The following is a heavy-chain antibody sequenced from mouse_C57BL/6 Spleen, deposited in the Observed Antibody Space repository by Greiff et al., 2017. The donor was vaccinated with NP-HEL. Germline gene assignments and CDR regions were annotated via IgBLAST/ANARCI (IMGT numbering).Heavy chain of an antibody. D-gene: IGHD2-3*01. CDR3: AREWDGYYWAMDY. Sequence: QVQLQQSGPELVKPGASVKISCKASGYAFSSSWMNWVKQRPGKGLEWIGRIYPGDGDTNYNGKFKGKATLTADKSSSTAYMQLSSLTSEDSAVYFCAREWDGYYWAMDYWGQGTSVTVSS. CDR2: IYPGDGDT. CDR1: GYAFSSSW. J-gene: IGHJ4*01. V-gene: IGHV1-82*01.